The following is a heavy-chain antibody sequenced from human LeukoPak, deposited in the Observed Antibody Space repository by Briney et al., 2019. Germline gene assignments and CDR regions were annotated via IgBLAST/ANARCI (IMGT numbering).Heavy chain of an antibody. Sequence: PSKTLSLTCTVSGGSISSGSYYWSWIRQPPGKGLEWIGYIYYSGSTNYNPSLKSRVTIPVDTSKNQFSLKLSSVTAADTAVYYCARGGITMVRGVPPGFDPWGQGTLVTVSS. D-gene: IGHD3-10*01. V-gene: IGHV4-61*01. CDR3: ARGGITMVRGVPPGFDP. CDR2: IYYSGST. CDR1: GGSISSGSYY. J-gene: IGHJ5*02.